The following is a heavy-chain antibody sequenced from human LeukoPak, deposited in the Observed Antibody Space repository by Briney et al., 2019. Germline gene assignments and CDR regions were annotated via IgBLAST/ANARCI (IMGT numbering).Heavy chain of an antibody. D-gene: IGHD1-1*01. CDR1: GGTFSSYA. V-gene: IGHV1-69*01. J-gene: IGHJ6*03. Sequence: GASVKVSCKASGGTFSSYAIGWVRQAPGQGLEWMGGIIPIFGTANYAQKFQGRVTITADESTSTAYMELSSLRSEDTAVYYCARDRSYNWNYYMDVWGKGTTVTVSS. CDR3: ARDRSYNWNYYMDV. CDR2: IIPIFGTA.